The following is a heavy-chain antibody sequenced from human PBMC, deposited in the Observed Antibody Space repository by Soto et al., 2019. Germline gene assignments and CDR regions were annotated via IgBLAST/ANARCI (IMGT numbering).Heavy chain of an antibody. CDR2: ISGSGSGT. D-gene: IGHD5-12*01. V-gene: IGHV3-23*01. CDR1: GFTCGGYG. Sequence: GGSLRLSCAASGFTCGGYGMSWVRQAPGKGLEWVSAISGSGSGTYYADSVKGRFTISRDNSKNTLYVQMNSLRAEDTAVYYWVKGRSGYDFDYWGQGTLVTVS. J-gene: IGHJ4*02. CDR3: VKGRSGYDFDY.